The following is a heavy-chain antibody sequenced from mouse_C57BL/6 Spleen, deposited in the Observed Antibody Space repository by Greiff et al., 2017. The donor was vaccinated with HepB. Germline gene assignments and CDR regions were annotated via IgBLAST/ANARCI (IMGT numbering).Heavy chain of an antibody. CDR2: ISYDGSN. CDR3: ARPLIYYDYDDYAMDY. CDR1: GYSITSGYY. J-gene: IGHJ4*01. V-gene: IGHV3-6*01. D-gene: IGHD2-4*01. Sequence: EVQLVESGPGLVKPSQSLSLTCSVTGYSITSGYYWNWIRQFPGNKLEWMGYISYDGSNNYNPSLKNRISITRDTSKNQFFLKLNSVTTEDTATYYCARPLIYYDYDDYAMDYWGQGTSVTVSS.